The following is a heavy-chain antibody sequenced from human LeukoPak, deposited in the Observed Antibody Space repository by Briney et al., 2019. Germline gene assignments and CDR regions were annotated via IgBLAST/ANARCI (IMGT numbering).Heavy chain of an antibody. CDR3: ARGVGQDAFDI. V-gene: IGHV3-74*01. J-gene: IGHJ3*02. CDR2: INSNGSST. Sequence: PGGSLRLSCAASGFTFTNYWMHWVRQSPGKGLVRVSRINSNGSSTSYADSVKGRFTISRDNAKNTLYLQMTNLRVEDTAVYYCARGVGQDAFDIWGQGTMVTVSS. D-gene: IGHD1-26*01. CDR1: GFTFTNYW.